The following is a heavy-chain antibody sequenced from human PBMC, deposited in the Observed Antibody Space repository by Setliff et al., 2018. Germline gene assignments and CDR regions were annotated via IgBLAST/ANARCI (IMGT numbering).Heavy chain of an antibody. Sequence: ASVKVSCKASGGTFSSYGISWVRQAPGQGLEWMGWINPNAGNINYIQKFQGRVTMTRDTSISTAYMELGSLTSDDTAFYYCVRSGKFGMRFWFDQWGQGTLVTV. CDR2: INPNAGNI. D-gene: IGHD1-26*01. CDR3: VRSGKFGMRFWFDQ. V-gene: IGHV1-2*02. CDR1: GGTFSSYG. J-gene: IGHJ5*02.